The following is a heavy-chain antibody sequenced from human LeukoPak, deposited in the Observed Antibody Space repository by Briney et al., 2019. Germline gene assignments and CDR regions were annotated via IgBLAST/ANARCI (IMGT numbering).Heavy chain of an antibody. Sequence: PGGSLRLSCAASGFTFSSYGMHWVRQAPGKGLEWVAVISYDGSNKYYADSVKGRFTISRDNAKNSLYLQMNSLRAEDTAVYYCAKDRRGYSTYYFDYWGQGTLVTVSS. J-gene: IGHJ4*02. V-gene: IGHV3-30*18. CDR2: ISYDGSNK. CDR1: GFTFSSYG. CDR3: AKDRRGYSTYYFDY. D-gene: IGHD3-3*01.